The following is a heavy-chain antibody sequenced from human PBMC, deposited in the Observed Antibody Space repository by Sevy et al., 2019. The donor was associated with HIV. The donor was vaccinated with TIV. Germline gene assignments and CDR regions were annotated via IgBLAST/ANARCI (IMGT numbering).Heavy chain of an antibody. J-gene: IGHJ3*02. D-gene: IGHD2-21*01. V-gene: IGHV6-1*01. CDR1: GDSVSSNSAA. Sequence: SQTLSLTCAISGDSVSSNSAAWNWIRQSPSRGLEWLRRTYYRSKWYNDYAVSVKSRITINPDTSKNQFSLQLNSVTPEDTAVYYCARVIRTYCGGDCDRVDAFDIWGQGTMVTVSS. CDR3: ARVIRTYCGGDCDRVDAFDI. CDR2: TYYRSKWYN.